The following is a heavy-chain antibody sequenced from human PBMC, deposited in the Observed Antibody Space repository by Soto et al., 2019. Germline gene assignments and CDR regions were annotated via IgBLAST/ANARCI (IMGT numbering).Heavy chain of an antibody. J-gene: IGHJ4*02. CDR3: TTYIVVVVAASY. Sequence: GGSLRLSCAASGFTFSNAWMSWVRQAPGKGLEWVGRIKSKTDGGTTDYAAPVKGRFTISRDDSKNTLYLQMNSLKTEDTAVYYCTTYIVVVVAASYWGQGTLVTVSS. D-gene: IGHD2-15*01. V-gene: IGHV3-15*01. CDR1: GFTFSNAW. CDR2: IKSKTDGGTT.